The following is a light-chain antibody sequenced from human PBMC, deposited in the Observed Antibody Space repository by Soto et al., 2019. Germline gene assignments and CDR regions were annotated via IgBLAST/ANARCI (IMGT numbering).Light chain of an antibody. Sequence: EIFLTQSPATLSVSPGERATLSCRASESVSSSLAWYQKKPGQAPRLLIYGASTRATGIPTRFSGSGSGTQFILTISSLHSDDFVVYYCQQYKEWPPITFGPGTRVDIK. J-gene: IGKJ3*01. CDR1: ESVSSS. V-gene: IGKV3-15*01. CDR2: GAS. CDR3: QQYKEWPPIT.